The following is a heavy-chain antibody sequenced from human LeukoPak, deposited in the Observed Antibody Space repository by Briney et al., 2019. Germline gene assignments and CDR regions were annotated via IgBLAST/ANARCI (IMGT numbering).Heavy chain of an antibody. J-gene: IGHJ6*03. CDR3: AKGSSLAVAGTMGYYSYYYMDV. CDR1: GFPFDDYA. CDR2: ISWNSGSI. V-gene: IGHV3-9*01. D-gene: IGHD6-19*01. Sequence: PGGSLRLSCAASGFPFDDYAMYWVRQAPGKGLEWVSGISWNSGSIGYADSVKGRFTISRDNAKNSLYLQMNSLRAEDTALYYCAKGSSLAVAGTMGYYSYYYMDVWGKGTTVTISS.